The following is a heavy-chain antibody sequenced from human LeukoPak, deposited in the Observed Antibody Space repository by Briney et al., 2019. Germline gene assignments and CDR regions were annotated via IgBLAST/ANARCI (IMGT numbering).Heavy chain of an antibody. Sequence: KTGGSLRLSCAASGFTVSSNYMSWVRQSPGKGLEWISYMSSRSGIIYYADSVKGRFTISRDNARNSLYLQMNSLRVDDTAVYYCAGGLLEAQGWLQWLGTVYSMDVWGQGTPVTVSS. CDR2: MSSRSGII. D-gene: IGHD5-24*01. V-gene: IGHV3-11*01. CDR3: AGGLLEAQGWLQWLGTVYSMDV. CDR1: GFTVSSNY. J-gene: IGHJ6*02.